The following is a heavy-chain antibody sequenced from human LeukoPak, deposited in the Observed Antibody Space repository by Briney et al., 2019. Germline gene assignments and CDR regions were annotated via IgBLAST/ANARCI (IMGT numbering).Heavy chain of an antibody. CDR1: GFTFSDYY. J-gene: IGHJ3*01. Sequence: PGGSLRLSCAASGFTFSDYYMSWIRQAPEMGLEWVSYISSGSTYTNYADSVKGRFTISRDNAKNSLYLQMDSLRAEDPAVYYCARAVDTTTRRAFAVWGQGTMVTVSS. V-gene: IGHV3-11*05. CDR3: ARAVDTTTRRAFAV. D-gene: IGHD5-18*01. CDR2: ISSGSTYT.